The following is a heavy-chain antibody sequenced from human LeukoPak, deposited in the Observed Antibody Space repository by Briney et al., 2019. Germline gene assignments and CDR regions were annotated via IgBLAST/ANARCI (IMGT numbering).Heavy chain of an antibody. D-gene: IGHD6-19*01. J-gene: IGHJ4*02. CDR3: ARSSGLYDY. V-gene: IGHV3-64*02. CDR2: ISSNGGST. CDR1: GFTFSSYA. Sequence: GGSLRLSCAASGFTFSSYAMHWVRQAPGKGLEYVSAISSNGGSTYYADSVKGRFTISRDNSKNTLYLQMGSLRAEDMAVYYCARSSGLYDYWGQGTLVTVSS.